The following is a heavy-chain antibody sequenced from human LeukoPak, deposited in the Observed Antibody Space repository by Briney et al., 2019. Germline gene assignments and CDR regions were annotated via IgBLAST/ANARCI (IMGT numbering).Heavy chain of an antibody. CDR1: GDTVSGSSAA. CDR3: ARGFALDF. Sequence: SQTLSLTCDISGDTVSGSSAAWNWIRQSPSRGLEWLGRTYYRSKWYYDYAVSVKSRITISPDTSKNQFSLQLNSVTADDTAVYYCARGFALDFWGQGTMVTVSS. J-gene: IGHJ3*01. CDR2: TYYRSKWYY. V-gene: IGHV6-1*01.